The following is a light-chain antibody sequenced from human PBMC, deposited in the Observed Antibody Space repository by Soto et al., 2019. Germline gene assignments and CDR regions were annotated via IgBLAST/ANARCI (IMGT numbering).Light chain of an antibody. CDR2: EVT. Sequence: QSALTQPPSVSGSPGQSVTISCTGSSSDVGRYDRVSWYQQPPGTAPKLIIYEVTNRPSGVPDRFSGSKSGNTASLTFSGLQAEDEADYYCSSYTTSNTVLFGGGTKLTVL. CDR3: SSYTTSNTVL. J-gene: IGLJ2*01. V-gene: IGLV2-18*02. CDR1: SSDVGRYDR.